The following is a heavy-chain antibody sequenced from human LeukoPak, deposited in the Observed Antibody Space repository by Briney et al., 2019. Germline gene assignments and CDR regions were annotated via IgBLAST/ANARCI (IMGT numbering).Heavy chain of an antibody. CDR3: ARGYCSGGSCYPGYFDY. CDR2: IYPGDSDT. D-gene: IGHD2-15*01. CDR1: GYSFTSYW. J-gene: IGHJ4*02. Sequence: GESLKISCKGSGYSFTSYWIGWVRQMPGKGLEWMGIIYPGDSDTRYSPSFQGQVTISADKSISTAYLRWSSLKASDTAMYYCARGYCSGGSCYPGYFDYWGQGTLVTVSS. V-gene: IGHV5-51*01.